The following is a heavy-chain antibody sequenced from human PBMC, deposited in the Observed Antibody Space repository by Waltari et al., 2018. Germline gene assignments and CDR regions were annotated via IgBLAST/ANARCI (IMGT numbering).Heavy chain of an antibody. CDR2: VQHDGTEK. Sequence: EVQLVESGGGLVQPRGSLRLSCAASGFTFSNYWMNWLRQDPGKGLEWVANVQHDGTEKYYLDSVKGRFTISRDNAKSSLYLQMDSLRAEDTAIYYCARDGRGVNSQFNLFDLWGQGLQVTVSS. V-gene: IGHV3-7*01. D-gene: IGHD2-8*01. CDR1: GFTFSNYW. CDR3: ARDGRGVNSQFNLFDL. J-gene: IGHJ5*02.